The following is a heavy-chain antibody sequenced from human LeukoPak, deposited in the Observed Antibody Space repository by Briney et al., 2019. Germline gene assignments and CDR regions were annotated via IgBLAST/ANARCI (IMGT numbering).Heavy chain of an antibody. CDR1: GYTFISYG. D-gene: IGHD1-26*01. CDR2: ISAYNGNT. CDR3: ARSRPPIRSGSYPSYYYYYYMDV. Sequence: GASVKVSCKASGYTFISYGISWVRQAPGQGLEWMGWISAYNGNTNYAQKLQGRVTMTTDTSTSTAYMELRSLRSDDTAVYYCARSRPPIRSGSYPSYYYYYYMDVWGKGTTVTVSS. J-gene: IGHJ6*03. V-gene: IGHV1-18*01.